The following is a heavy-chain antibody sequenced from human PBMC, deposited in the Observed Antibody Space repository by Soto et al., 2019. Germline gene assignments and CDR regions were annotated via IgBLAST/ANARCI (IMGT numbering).Heavy chain of an antibody. CDR2: IHHRGST. CDR1: GYSISNGYF. Sequence: KPSETLSLTCAVSGYSISNGYFWGWIRQPPGKGLEWIGSIHHRGSTYYNPSLKSRLTISVDTSKNHFSLKLSSVTAADTAVYFCAREVGATARAFDYWGQGSLVTVSS. CDR3: AREVGATARAFDY. J-gene: IGHJ4*02. D-gene: IGHD1-26*01. V-gene: IGHV4-38-2*02.